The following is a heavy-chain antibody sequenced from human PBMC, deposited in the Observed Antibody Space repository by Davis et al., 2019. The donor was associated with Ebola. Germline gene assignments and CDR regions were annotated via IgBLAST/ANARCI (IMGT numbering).Heavy chain of an antibody. J-gene: IGHJ4*02. Sequence: GESLKISCAASGFTFSSYDMNWVRQAPEKGLEWVSSISSSSSYIYYADSVKGRFTISRDNAKNSLYLQMNSLRAEDTAVYYCARVRGGSYYYFDYWGQGTLVTVSS. CDR3: ARVRGGSYYYFDY. CDR2: ISSSSSYI. CDR1: GFTFSSYD. V-gene: IGHV3-21*01. D-gene: IGHD1-26*01.